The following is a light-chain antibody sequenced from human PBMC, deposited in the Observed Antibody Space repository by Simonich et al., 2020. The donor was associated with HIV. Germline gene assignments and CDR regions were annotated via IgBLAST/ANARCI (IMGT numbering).Light chain of an antibody. J-gene: IGKJ4*01. Sequence: IQMTQSPSSLSASVGDRVPITCRARPAIGNYLNWHQQKPGKAPKLLIYTASNLQSGVPSRFSGSGSATDFTLTISSLQPEDFATYYCQQSYTTPLTFGGGTKVEIK. V-gene: IGKV1-39*01. CDR1: PAIGNY. CDR2: TAS. CDR3: QQSYTTPLT.